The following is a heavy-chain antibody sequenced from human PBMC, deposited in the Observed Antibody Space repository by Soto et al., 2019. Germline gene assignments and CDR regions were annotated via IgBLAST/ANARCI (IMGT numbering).Heavy chain of an antibody. J-gene: IGHJ5*02. CDR2: INHSGST. V-gene: IGHV4-34*01. D-gene: IGHD3-22*01. CDR3: ARQPDSSGYDNWFDP. CDR1: GGSFIGYY. Sequence: PSETLSLTCAVYGGSFIGYYWSWIRQPPGKGLEWIGEINHSGSTNYNPSLKSRVTISVDTSKNQFSLKLNSVTAADTAVYYCARQPDSSGYDNWFDPWGQGTLVTVSS.